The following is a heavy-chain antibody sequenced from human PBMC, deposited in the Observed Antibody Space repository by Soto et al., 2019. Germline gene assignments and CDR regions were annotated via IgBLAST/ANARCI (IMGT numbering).Heavy chain of an antibody. V-gene: IGHV3-21*06. D-gene: IGHD6-19*01. J-gene: IGHJ3*02. Sequence: EVQLVESGGGLVKPGGSLRLFCAASGFTFSSYTINWVRQAPGKGLEWVSSISSSSSYIYFADSVKGRFTISRDNAKNSPYLEMNRLRAEETAVYYWAGWGGSSGGYDAFDIWGQGTMVTVSS. CDR2: ISSSSSYI. CDR3: AGWGGSSGGYDAFDI. CDR1: GFTFSSYT.